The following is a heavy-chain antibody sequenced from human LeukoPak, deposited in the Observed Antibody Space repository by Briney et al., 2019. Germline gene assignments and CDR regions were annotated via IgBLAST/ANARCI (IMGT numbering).Heavy chain of an antibody. CDR2: IRSKANSYAT. V-gene: IGHV3-73*01. CDR3: TAQLGYCSGGSCYG. D-gene: IGHD2-15*01. J-gene: IGHJ4*02. Sequence: TGGSLRLSCAASGFTFSGSAMHWVRQASGKGLEWVGRIRSKANSYATAYAASVKGRFTIPRDDSKNTAYLQMNSLKTEDTAVYYCTAQLGYCSGGSCYGWGQGTLVTVSS. CDR1: GFTFSGSA.